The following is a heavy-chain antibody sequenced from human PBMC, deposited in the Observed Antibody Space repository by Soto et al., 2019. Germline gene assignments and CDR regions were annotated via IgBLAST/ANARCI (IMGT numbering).Heavy chain of an antibody. CDR1: GGSISSYY. CDR3: ARGCGRDGYNCDI. CDR2: IYYSGST. D-gene: IGHD5-12*01. J-gene: IGHJ3*02. Sequence: SETLALTCTVSGGSISSYYWSWIRQPPGKGLEWIGYIYYSGSTNYNPSLKSRVTISVDTSKNQFSLKLSSVTAADTAVYYCARGCGRDGYNCDIWGQGTMVTV. V-gene: IGHV4-59*01.